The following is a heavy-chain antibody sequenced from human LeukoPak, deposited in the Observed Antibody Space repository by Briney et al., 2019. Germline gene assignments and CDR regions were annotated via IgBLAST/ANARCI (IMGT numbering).Heavy chain of an antibody. CDR2: IRFDGTIK. D-gene: IGHD6-19*01. CDR1: GFTFSSYG. J-gene: IGHJ4*02. Sequence: PGGSLRLSCAASGFTFSSYGMHWVRQAPGKGLEWVAYIRFDGTIKYYGDFVKGRFIISRQNSRNTLQLQMNSLRVEDTAVYYCCSYSSGWYCDHWGQGTLVTVSS. V-gene: IGHV3-30*02. CDR3: CSYSSGWYCDH.